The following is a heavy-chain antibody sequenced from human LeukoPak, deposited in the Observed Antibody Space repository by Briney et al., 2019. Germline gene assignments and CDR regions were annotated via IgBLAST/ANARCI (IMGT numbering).Heavy chain of an antibody. V-gene: IGHV3-74*03. CDR1: GVTYRNSW. CDR2: ITIDGRST. J-gene: IGHJ6*01. Sequence: GGTLGLSCVASGVTYRNSWMHWVSQAPGKGLVWSSRITIDGRSTTYADSVKGRFTISRDSAENSLSLQMNRLRAYDTAVYYCPRDRFSAMGAWGQGTTGTVSS. CDR3: PRDRFSAMGA.